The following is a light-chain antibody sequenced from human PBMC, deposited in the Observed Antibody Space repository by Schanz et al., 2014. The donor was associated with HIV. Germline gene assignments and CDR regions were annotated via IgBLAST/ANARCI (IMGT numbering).Light chain of an antibody. CDR2: RDR. CDR1: NIGRIN. Sequence: SYELTQPLSVSVALGQTARITCGGNNIGRINAHWYQQKPGQAPVLVIYRDRTRPSGIPERISGSNSGNTATLTISRAQAGDEADYYCQVWDSSTGVIFGGGTKLTVL. V-gene: IGLV3-9*01. CDR3: QVWDSSTGVI. J-gene: IGLJ2*01.